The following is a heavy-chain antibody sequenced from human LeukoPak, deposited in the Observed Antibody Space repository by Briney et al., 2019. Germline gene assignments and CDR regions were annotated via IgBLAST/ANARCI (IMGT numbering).Heavy chain of an antibody. CDR2: ISAYNGNT. CDR3: AGEPTGYCSSTSCQGWFDY. Sequence: ASVKVSCKASGYTFTSYGISWVRQAPGQGLEWMGWISAYNGNTNYAQKLQGRVTMTTDTSTSTAYMELRSLRSDDTAVYYCAGEPTGYCSSTSCQGWFDYWGQGTLVTVSS. V-gene: IGHV1-18*01. D-gene: IGHD2-2*01. CDR1: GYTFTSYG. J-gene: IGHJ4*02.